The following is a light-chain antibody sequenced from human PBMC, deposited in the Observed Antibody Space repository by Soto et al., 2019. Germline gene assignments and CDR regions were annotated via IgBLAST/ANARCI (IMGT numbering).Light chain of an antibody. Sequence: EIVLTQSPATLSLSPGESATLSCRASQSIRSNLAWYQQKPGQAPRLLIYGASTRATGIPARFSGSGSGTEFTLTISGLQSEDFAVYYCHQYNMWPPLIFGGGTKVDI. CDR3: HQYNMWPPLI. CDR1: QSIRSN. V-gene: IGKV3-15*01. CDR2: GAS. J-gene: IGKJ4*01.